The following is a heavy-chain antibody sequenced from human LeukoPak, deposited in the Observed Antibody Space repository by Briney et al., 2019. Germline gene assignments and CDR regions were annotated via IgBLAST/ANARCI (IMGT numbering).Heavy chain of an antibody. CDR3: ARGPPRGKYYYMDV. V-gene: IGHV3-13*01. Sequence: GGSLRLSCAASGFTFSSFDMHWVRQPTGQGLEWVPTIGTASDAYYPGSVEGRFTLSRDNAKNSLYLQMNSLTAGDTAVYYCARGPPRGKYYYMDVWGKGTTVTVSS. CDR2: IGTASDA. CDR1: GFTFSSFD. J-gene: IGHJ6*03. D-gene: IGHD1-1*01.